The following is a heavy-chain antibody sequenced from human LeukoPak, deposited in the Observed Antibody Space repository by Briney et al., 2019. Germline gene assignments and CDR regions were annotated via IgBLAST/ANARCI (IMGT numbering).Heavy chain of an antibody. CDR2: ISSSGSTI. Sequence: PGGSLRLSCAASGFTVSSNYMSWIRQAPGKGLEWVSYISSSGSTIYYADSVKGRFTISRDNAKNSLYLQMNSLRAEDTAVYYCARGADIAAAGSFDYWGQGTLVTVSS. CDR3: ARGADIAAAGSFDY. V-gene: IGHV3-11*01. CDR1: GFTVSSNY. D-gene: IGHD6-13*01. J-gene: IGHJ4*02.